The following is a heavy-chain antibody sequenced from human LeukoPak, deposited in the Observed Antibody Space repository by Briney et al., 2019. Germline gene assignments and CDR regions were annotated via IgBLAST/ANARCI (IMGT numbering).Heavy chain of an antibody. Sequence: PGGSLRLSCEGSGFIFSSYAMTWVRQAPGKGLQWVSSISGSGESTYYADSMKGRFTISRDNSKNTLSLQMNSLRAEDTAVYFCAKGWEFRVVIPAAVSWDQGTLVTVSS. J-gene: IGHJ5*02. V-gene: IGHV3-23*01. CDR2: ISGSGEST. CDR3: AKGWEFRVVIPAAVS. D-gene: IGHD3-3*01. CDR1: GFIFSSYA.